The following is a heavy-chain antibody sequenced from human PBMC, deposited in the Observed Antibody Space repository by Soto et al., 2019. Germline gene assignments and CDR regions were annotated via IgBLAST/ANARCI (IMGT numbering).Heavy chain of an antibody. D-gene: IGHD2-2*02. CDR3: ATYTMTGRFGYYYAMDV. CDR2: IRGSGGGT. V-gene: IGHV3-23*01. CDR1: GITFSNYD. J-gene: IGHJ6*02. Sequence: EVQLLESGGGLLQPGGSLRLSCVASGITFSNYDMTWVRQAPGKGLEWVSAIRGSGGGTNYADSVKGRFTISRDNSKNTLYLQMNSLRAEDTALYYCATYTMTGRFGYYYAMDVWGQGTTVTVSS.